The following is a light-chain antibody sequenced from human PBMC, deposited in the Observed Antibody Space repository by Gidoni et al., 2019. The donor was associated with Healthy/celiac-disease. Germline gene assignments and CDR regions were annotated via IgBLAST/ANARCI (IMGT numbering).Light chain of an antibody. CDR1: QDISNY. V-gene: IGKV1-33*01. CDR2: DAS. CDR3: QQYDNRPLMPP. Sequence: DIQMTQSPSSLSASVGDRVTITCQASQDISNYLNWYQQKPGKAPKLLIYDASNLETGVPSRFSGSGSGTDFTFTISSLQPEDIATYYCQQYDNRPLMPPFGQGTRLEIK. J-gene: IGKJ5*01.